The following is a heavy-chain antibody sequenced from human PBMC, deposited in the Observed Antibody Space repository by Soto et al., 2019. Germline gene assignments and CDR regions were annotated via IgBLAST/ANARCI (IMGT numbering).Heavy chain of an antibody. J-gene: IGHJ4*02. CDR3: ARFGVDDFGDSGGFDY. V-gene: IGHV4-59*01. Sequence: PEKLPHTCTVSGGSIRDYFWTWIRQPPGKGLEWIGYIYYSGRTNYNPSLKSRVSISVDTSKNHFSLQLRSVTAADTAVYYCARFGVDDFGDSGGFDYWGQGTLVIV. CDR1: GGSIRDYF. CDR2: IYYSGRT. D-gene: IGHD4-17*01.